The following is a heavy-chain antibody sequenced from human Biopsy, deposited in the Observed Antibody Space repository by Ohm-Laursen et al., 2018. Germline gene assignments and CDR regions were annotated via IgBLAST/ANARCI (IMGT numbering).Heavy chain of an antibody. V-gene: IGHV1-69*06. CDR3: ARSFGVVINFEHNWFDP. CDR2: INPMFGTA. J-gene: IGHJ5*02. D-gene: IGHD3-3*01. CDR1: GYTFTTYY. Sequence: SSVKVSCKASGYTFTTYYMHWVRQAPGQGLEWMGGINPMFGTAKYAQRFQGRVTITADKSTSTADMELSSLRSDDTAVYYCARSFGVVINFEHNWFDPWGQGTLVTVSS.